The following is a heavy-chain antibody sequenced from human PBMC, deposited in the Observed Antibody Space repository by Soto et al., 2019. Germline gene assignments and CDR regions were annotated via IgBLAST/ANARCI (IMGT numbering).Heavy chain of an antibody. J-gene: IGHJ4*02. Sequence: QVQLVQSGAEVKKPGASVKVSCKASGYTFTSLHMNWVRQATGQGLEWMGWVNPNNGDTGYAQKFQGRVTMTRNTSISTFYMELSSLTSDDTAVYYCARGVEDLGDYWGQGTLVTVSS. CDR1: GYTFTSLH. CDR3: ARGVEDLGDY. CDR2: VNPNNGDT. V-gene: IGHV1-8*01. D-gene: IGHD3-16*01.